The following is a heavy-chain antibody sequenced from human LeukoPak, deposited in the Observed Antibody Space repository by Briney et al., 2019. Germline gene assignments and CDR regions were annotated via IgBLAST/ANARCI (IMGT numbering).Heavy chain of an antibody. Sequence: GGSLRLSCTVSGFTVSSNSMSWVRQAPGKGLEWVSFIYSDNTHYSDSVKGRFTISRDNSKNTLYLQMNSLRAEDTAVYYCAREWEYYSFDYWGQGTLVTVSS. V-gene: IGHV3-53*01. CDR1: GFTVSSNS. D-gene: IGHD2/OR15-2a*01. CDR2: IYSDNT. J-gene: IGHJ4*02. CDR3: AREWEYYSFDY.